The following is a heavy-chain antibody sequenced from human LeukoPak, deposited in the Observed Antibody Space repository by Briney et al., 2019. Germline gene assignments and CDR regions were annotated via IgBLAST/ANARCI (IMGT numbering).Heavy chain of an antibody. CDR1: GFTFRTSG. J-gene: IGHJ4*02. CDR3: AKDGGTHFDH. Sequence: GGSLRLSCAASGFTFRTSGMNWVRQAPGKGLEWVSYISSSGTTISYAQSVEGRFTITRDNAQNSLTLHMSTLRADDTAVYYCAKDGGTHFDHWGQGTLVTVSS. V-gene: IGHV3-48*01. CDR2: ISSSGTTI. D-gene: IGHD1-26*01.